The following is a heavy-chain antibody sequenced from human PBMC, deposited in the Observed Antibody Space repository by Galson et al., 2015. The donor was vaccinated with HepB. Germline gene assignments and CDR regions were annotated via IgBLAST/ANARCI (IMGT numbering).Heavy chain of an antibody. CDR2: ISGSGGRT. CDR1: GFTFNSYA. D-gene: IGHD2-2*01. V-gene: IGHV3-23*01. CDR3: AKGAVVAPAASAEYFHH. J-gene: IGHJ1*01. Sequence: LRLSCAASGFTFNSYAMNWVRQAPGKGLEWVSAISGSGGRTYYVDSVRGRFTISRDNSNNTLYLQMNSLRVEDTAVYYCAKGAVVAPAASAEYFHHWGQGTLVTVSS.